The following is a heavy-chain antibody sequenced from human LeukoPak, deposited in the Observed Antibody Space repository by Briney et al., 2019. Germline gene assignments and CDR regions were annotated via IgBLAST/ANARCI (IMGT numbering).Heavy chain of an antibody. CDR3: ARGDYGGNLDY. J-gene: IGHJ4*02. V-gene: IGHV1-46*01. CDR1: GYTFTNYY. CDR2: INPRDGST. Sequence: ASVKVSCKASGYTFTNYYMHWVRQAPGQGLEWMGIINPRDGSTSYAQKFRGRVTMTRDTSTSTVYMELSSLRSEDTALCYCARGDYGGNLDYWGQGALVTVSS. D-gene: IGHD4-23*01.